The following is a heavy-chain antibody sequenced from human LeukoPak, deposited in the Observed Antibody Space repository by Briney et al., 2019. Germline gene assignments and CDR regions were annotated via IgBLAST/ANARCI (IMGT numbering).Heavy chain of an antibody. D-gene: IGHD6-6*01. CDR3: AREFSSSSEFYPHFDY. Sequence: ASVEVSCKASGYTFTGYYMHWVRQAPGQGLEWMGGIIPIFGTANYAQKFQGRVTITTDESTSTAYMELSSLRSEDTAVYYCAREFSSSSEFYPHFDYWGQGTLVTVSS. CDR2: IIPIFGTA. CDR1: GYTFTGYY. V-gene: IGHV1-69*05. J-gene: IGHJ4*02.